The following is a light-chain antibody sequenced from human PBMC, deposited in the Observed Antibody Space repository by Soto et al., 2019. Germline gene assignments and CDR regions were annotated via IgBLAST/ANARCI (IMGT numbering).Light chain of an antibody. CDR3: QQRSNGPLT. CDR1: QSVSSY. J-gene: IGKJ5*01. V-gene: IGKV3-11*01. CDR2: DAS. Sequence: EIVLTQSPATLSLSPGERATLFCRATQSVSSYFAWYQQKPGQAPNLLIYDASNRATGIPARFSGSGSGTDFTLTISSLEPEDFAVYYCQQRSNGPLTFGQGTRLEIK.